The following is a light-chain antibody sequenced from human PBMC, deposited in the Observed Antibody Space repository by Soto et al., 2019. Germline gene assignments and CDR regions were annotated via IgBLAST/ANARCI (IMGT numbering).Light chain of an antibody. Sequence: ERVMTQSPGTLSVSPGERATLSCRASQTVTRSYLAWYQHKPGQAPRLLISGISRRAPGIPDRFSGDGSGTDFTLTISRLEPEDYAVYYCHQYDGSPITFGQGTRLEIK. CDR3: HQYDGSPIT. V-gene: IGKV3-20*01. CDR2: GIS. J-gene: IGKJ5*01. CDR1: QTVTRSY.